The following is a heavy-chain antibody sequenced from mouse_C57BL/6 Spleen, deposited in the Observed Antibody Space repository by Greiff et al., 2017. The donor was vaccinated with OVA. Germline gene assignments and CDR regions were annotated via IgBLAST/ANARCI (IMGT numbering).Heavy chain of an antibody. CDR1: GFNIKNTY. CDR3: ARDYYGSSSLAMDY. Sequence: EVKLQESVAELVRPGASVKLSCTASGFNIKNTYMHWVKQRPEQGLEWIGRIDPANGNTKYAPKFQGKATITADTSSNTAYLQLSSLTSEDTAIYYCARDYYGSSSLAMDYWGQGTSVTVSS. V-gene: IGHV14-3*01. D-gene: IGHD1-1*01. J-gene: IGHJ4*01. CDR2: IDPANGNT.